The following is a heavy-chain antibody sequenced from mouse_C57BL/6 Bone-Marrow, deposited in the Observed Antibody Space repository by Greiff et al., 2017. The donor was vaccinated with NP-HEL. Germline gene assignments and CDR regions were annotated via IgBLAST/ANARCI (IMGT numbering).Heavy chain of an antibody. CDR2: VYPYNGGT. D-gene: IGHD2-4*01. CDR1: GFTFTDYY. CDR3: ARGLPHWYFEV. V-gene: IGHV1-36*01. J-gene: IGHJ1*03. Sequence: SGPVLVKPGPSVKISCMASGFTFTDYYMHWVQQSHGKSLEWIGLVYPYNGGTSYNQKFTGKATLTVDTSSSTVYMKLNSLTSEDSAVYYCARGLPHWYFEVWGTGTTVTVSS.